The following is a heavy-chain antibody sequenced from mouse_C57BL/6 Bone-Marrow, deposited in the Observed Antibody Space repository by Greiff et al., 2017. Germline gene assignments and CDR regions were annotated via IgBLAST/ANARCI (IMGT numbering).Heavy chain of an antibody. J-gene: IGHJ2*01. Sequence: VQLQQPGAELVKPGASVTLSCKASGYTFASYWLHWVKQRPGQGLEWIGMIHPNSGSTNYNEKFKSKATLTVDKSSSTAYMQLSSLTSEDSAVYYCARGRSYGYWGQGTTLTVSS. CDR2: IHPNSGST. CDR1: GYTFASYW. V-gene: IGHV1-64*01. CDR3: ARGRSYGY. D-gene: IGHD1-1*01.